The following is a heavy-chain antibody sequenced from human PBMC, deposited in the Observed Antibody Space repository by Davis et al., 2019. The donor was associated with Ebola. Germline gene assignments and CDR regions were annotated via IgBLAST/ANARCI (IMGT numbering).Heavy chain of an antibody. CDR2: IYYSGST. J-gene: IGHJ4*02. D-gene: IGHD6-19*01. CDR1: GGSISSSSYY. Sequence: MPSETLSLTCTVSGGSISSSSYYWGWTRQPPGKGLAWIGSIYYSGSTYYNPSLKSRVTISVDTSKNQFSLKLSSVTAADTAVYYCASMYSSGGGLDYWGQGTLVTVSS. CDR3: ASMYSSGGGLDY. V-gene: IGHV4-39*01.